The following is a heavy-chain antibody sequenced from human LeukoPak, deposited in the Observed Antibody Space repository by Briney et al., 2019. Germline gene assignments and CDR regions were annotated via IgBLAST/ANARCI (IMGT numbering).Heavy chain of an antibody. CDR2: IIPILGIA. D-gene: IGHD5-18*01. V-gene: IGHV1-69*04. J-gene: IGHJ4*02. Sequence: GSSVKVSCKASGGTFSSYAISWVRQAPGQGLEWMGRIIPILGIANYAQKFQGRVTITADKSTSTAYMELSSLRSEDTAVYYCATHRPDTAMVLVWGQGTLVTVSS. CDR3: ATHRPDTAMVLV. CDR1: GGTFSSYA.